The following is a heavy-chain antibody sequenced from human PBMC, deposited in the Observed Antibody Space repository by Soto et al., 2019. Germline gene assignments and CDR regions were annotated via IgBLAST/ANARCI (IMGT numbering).Heavy chain of an antibody. CDR3: ASVAPHDNWFDP. D-gene: IGHD2-21*01. V-gene: IGHV3-11*03. J-gene: IGHJ5*02. CDR1: GFTFSDYY. CDR2: ISSSSSYT. Sequence: PGGSLRLSCAASGFTFSDYYVSWIRQAPGKGLEWVSYISSSSSYTNYADSVKGRFTISRDNAKNSLYLQMNSLRAEDTAVYYCASVAPHDNWFDPWGQGTLVTVSS.